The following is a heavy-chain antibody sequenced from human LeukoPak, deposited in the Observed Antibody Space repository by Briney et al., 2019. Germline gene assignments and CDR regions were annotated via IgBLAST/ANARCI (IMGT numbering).Heavy chain of an antibody. CDR3: ARGPGGRSGYYPLEDYYYYYYMDV. Sequence: ASVKVSCKASGYTFTSYGTNWVRQVPGQGLEWMGWIRVYNGNTNYAQKLQGRVTMTTDTSTSTAYMELRSLRSDDTAVYYCARGPGGRSGYYPLEDYYYYYYMDVWGKGTTVTVSS. CDR1: GYTFTSYG. CDR2: IRVYNGNT. V-gene: IGHV1-18*01. D-gene: IGHD3-22*01. J-gene: IGHJ6*03.